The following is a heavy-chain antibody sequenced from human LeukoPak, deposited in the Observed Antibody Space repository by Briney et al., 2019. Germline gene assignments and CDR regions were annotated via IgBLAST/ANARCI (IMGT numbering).Heavy chain of an antibody. V-gene: IGHV3-33*06. CDR3: AKGPRITIFGVVTTNFDY. CDR2: IWYDGSNK. J-gene: IGHJ4*02. Sequence: AGGSLRVSCAASGFTFSSYGMHWVRQAPGKGLEWVAVIWYDGSNKYYADSVKGRFTISRDNSKNTLYLQMNSLRAEDMAVYYCAKGPRITIFGVVTTNFDYWGQGTLVTVSS. D-gene: IGHD3-3*01. CDR1: GFTFSSYG.